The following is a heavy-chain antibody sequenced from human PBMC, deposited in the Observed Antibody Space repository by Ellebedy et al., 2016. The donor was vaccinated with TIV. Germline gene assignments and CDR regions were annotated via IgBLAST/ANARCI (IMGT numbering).Heavy chain of an antibody. CDR1: GFTFSDYY. CDR2: ISSTGNTI. CDR3: ATGGMRYFQH. V-gene: IGHV3-11*01. Sequence: GESLKISCAASGFTFSDYYMSWIRQAPGKGLERVSYISSTGNTIYNADSVKGRLTISRDNAKNSLYLQLNSLGAEDTAVYYCATGGMRYFQHWGQGTLVTVSS. J-gene: IGHJ1*01.